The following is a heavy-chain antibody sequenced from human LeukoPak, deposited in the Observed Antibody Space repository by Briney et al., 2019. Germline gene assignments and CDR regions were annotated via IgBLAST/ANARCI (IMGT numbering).Heavy chain of an antibody. D-gene: IGHD3-10*01. CDR1: GFTVSSDG. J-gene: IGHJ4*02. CDR2: IWYDGSNK. CDR3: ARGSGTSQYSFDL. Sequence: PGRSLRLSCSASGFTVSSDGMHWVRQAPGKGLEWVAVIWYDGSNKYYADSVKGRFTISRDNSKNTLYLQMNRLRAEDTAVYYCARGSGTSQYSFDLWGAGTLVTVSS. V-gene: IGHV3-33*01.